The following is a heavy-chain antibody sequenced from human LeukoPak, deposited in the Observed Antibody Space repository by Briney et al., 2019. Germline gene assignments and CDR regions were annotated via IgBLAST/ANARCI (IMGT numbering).Heavy chain of an antibody. CDR3: ARDTTGWHGFDP. D-gene: IGHD6-19*01. J-gene: IGHJ5*02. CDR1: GFSVGTNY. CDR2: IYSGGST. V-gene: IGHV3-53*01. Sequence: QPGGSLRLSCAASGFSVGTNYMNWVRQAPGKGLEWVSVIYSGGSTYYADSVKGRFTTSRDNSKNTMYLQMNSLRAEDTAMYYCARDTTGWHGFDPWGQGTLVTVSS.